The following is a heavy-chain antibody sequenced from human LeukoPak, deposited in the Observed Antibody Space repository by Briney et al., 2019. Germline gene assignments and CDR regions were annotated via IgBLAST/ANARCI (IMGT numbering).Heavy chain of an antibody. CDR1: AFTISSYA. J-gene: IGHJ3*02. D-gene: IGHD3-16*01. CDR3: AKEVMLPALYAFDI. CDR2: ISGTGGSK. V-gene: IGHV3-23*01. Sequence: CGSLRLSCAASAFTISSYAMSWFRQDPGKKLEWVSAISGTGGSKSYENSVKDRLTISRDNSKITLYLQMNSLRAEDTAVYYGAKEVMLPALYAFDIWVEGTTVTVSS.